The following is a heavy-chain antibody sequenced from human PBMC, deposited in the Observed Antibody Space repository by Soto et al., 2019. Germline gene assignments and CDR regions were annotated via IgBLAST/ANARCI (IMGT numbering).Heavy chain of an antibody. D-gene: IGHD3-3*01. J-gene: IGHJ6*02. Sequence: GGSLRLSCAACGFTFSSYEMNWVRQAPGKGLEWVSYISSSGSTIYYADSVKGRFTISRDNAKNSPYLQMNSLRAEDTAVYYCARDTMTVFGVVIMNYYYYGMDVWGQGTTVTVSS. CDR3: ARDTMTVFGVVIMNYYYYGMDV. CDR1: GFTFSSYE. V-gene: IGHV3-48*03. CDR2: ISSSGSTI.